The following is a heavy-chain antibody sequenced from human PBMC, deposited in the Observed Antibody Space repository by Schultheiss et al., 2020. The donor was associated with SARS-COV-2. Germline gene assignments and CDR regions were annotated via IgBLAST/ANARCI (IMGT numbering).Heavy chain of an antibody. CDR2: ISSSSSTI. Sequence: GGSLRLSCAASGFTVSSNYMSWVRQAPGKGLEWVSYISSSSSTIYYADSVKGRFTISRDNSKNTLYLQMNSLRAEDTAVYYCAKDHYWGQGTLVTVSS. CDR3: AKDHY. J-gene: IGHJ4*02. CDR1: GFTVSSNY. V-gene: IGHV3-48*01.